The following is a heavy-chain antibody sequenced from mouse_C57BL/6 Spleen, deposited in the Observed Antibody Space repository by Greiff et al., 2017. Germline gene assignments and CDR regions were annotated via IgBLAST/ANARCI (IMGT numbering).Heavy chain of an antibody. CDR2: IDPENGDT. J-gene: IGHJ2*01. CDR3: ITTVVAPFDY. V-gene: IGHV14-4*01. Sequence: VQLQQSGAELVRPGASVKLSCTASGFNIKDDYMHWVKQRPEQGLEWIGWIDPENGDTEYASKFQGKATITADTSSNTAYLQLSSLTSEDTAVYYCITTVVAPFDYWGQGTTLTVAS. D-gene: IGHD1-1*01. CDR1: GFNIKDDY.